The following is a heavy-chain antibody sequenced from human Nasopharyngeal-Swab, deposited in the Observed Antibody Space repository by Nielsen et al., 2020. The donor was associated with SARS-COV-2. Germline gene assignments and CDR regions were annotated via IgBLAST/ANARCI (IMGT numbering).Heavy chain of an antibody. CDR3: AKGSAAARPYYFDY. J-gene: IGHJ4*02. CDR1: GFTFSTSV. V-gene: IGHV3-23*01. CDR2: ISGAGTST. D-gene: IGHD6-6*01. Sequence: GGSLRLSCAASGFTFSTSVMSWVRQAPGEGLEWVSAISGAGTSTYYADSVKGRFTISRDNSKITLYLQLNSLRVEDTAVYYCAKGSAAARPYYFDYWGQGILVTVSS.